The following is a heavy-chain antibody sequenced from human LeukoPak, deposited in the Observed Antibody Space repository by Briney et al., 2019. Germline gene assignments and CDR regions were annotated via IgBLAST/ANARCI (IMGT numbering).Heavy chain of an antibody. J-gene: IGHJ5*01. Sequence: SETLSLTCTVSDDSISSYYWSWIRQPPGKGLEWIGYISSSGSTNYNPSLKSRVTMSVDTSKNQFSLKLNSVTAADTAVYYCARSRDSSGYRNNWFDSWGQGTLVTVSS. CDR2: ISSSGST. CDR3: ARSRDSSGYRNNWFDS. D-gene: IGHD3-22*01. CDR1: DDSISSYY. V-gene: IGHV4-59*01.